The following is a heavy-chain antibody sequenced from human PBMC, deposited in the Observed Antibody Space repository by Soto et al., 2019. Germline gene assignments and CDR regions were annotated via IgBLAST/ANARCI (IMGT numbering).Heavy chain of an antibody. Sequence: QVQLVESGGGLVQPGGSLRLSCAASGFTFSDYYMSWIRQAPGKGLEWVSYISRSGTTIYYADSLKGRFTISRDNAKNSLYLQLNSLRAEDTAVYYCARARKGGISTSTYYFDYWGQGTLVTVSS. CDR3: ARARKGGISTSTYYFDY. CDR1: GFTFSDYY. D-gene: IGHD3-3*02. V-gene: IGHV3-11*01. J-gene: IGHJ4*02. CDR2: ISRSGTTI.